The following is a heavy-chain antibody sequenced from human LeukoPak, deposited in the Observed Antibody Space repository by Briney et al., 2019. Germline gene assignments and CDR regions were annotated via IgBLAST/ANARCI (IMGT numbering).Heavy chain of an antibody. V-gene: IGHV1-18*01. CDR2: ISAYNGNT. D-gene: IGHD2-8*01. CDR1: GYTFTSYG. J-gene: IGHJ4*02. Sequence: ASVKVSCKASGYTFTSYGISWVRQAPGQGLEWMGWISAYNGNTNYAQKLQGRVTMTTDTSTSTAYMELRSLRSDDTAVYYCARELKNCTNGVCPYYFDYWGQGTLVTVSS. CDR3: ARELKNCTNGVCPYYFDY.